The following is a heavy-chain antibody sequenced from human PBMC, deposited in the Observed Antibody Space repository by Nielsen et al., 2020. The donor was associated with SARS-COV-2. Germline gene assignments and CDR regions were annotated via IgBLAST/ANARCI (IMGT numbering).Heavy chain of an antibody. Sequence: ASVKVSCKASGYTFTDYYIHWVRQAPGQGLEWMGRINPYSGGTNYAQKFQGTVTMTRDASISTVYMELTSDDAAMYYCARSRGDIGVYQYYYGMDVWGQGTTLTVSS. D-gene: IGHD2-15*01. J-gene: IGHJ6*02. CDR3: ARSRGDIGVYQYYYGMDV. V-gene: IGHV1-2*06. CDR2: INPYSGGT. CDR1: GYTFTDYY.